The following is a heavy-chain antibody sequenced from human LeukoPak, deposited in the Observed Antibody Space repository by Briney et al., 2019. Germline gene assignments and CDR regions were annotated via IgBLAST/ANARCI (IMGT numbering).Heavy chain of an antibody. CDR1: GFTFSSYG. Sequence: GGSLRLSCEASGFTFSSYGMHWVRQAPGKGLEWVAVISYDGSNKYYADSVKGRFTISRDNSKNTLYVQMNSLRAEDTAVYYCARAPSSSWYYFDYWGQGTLVTVSS. V-gene: IGHV3-33*05. CDR2: ISYDGSNK. J-gene: IGHJ4*02. CDR3: ARAPSSSWYYFDY. D-gene: IGHD6-13*01.